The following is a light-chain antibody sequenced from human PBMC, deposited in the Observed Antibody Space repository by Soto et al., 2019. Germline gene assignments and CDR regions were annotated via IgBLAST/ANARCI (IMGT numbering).Light chain of an antibody. CDR1: QDISNF. V-gene: IGKV1-27*01. Sequence: DIRMTQSPSSLSASVGDRVTITCRTSQDISNFLAWFQQKPGKVPKLLIYAASSLQPGVPSRFSGSGSGSHFTLTISSLQPEDVATYYCQKYDSAPWTFGQGTKV. CDR2: AAS. CDR3: QKYDSAPWT. J-gene: IGKJ1*01.